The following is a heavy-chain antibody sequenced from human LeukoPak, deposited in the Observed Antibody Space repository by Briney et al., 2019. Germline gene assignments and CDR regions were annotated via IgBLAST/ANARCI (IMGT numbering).Heavy chain of an antibody. J-gene: IGHJ4*02. D-gene: IGHD2-21*01. CDR1: GFSFSTYS. V-gene: IGHV3-30*03. CDR3: ARELSQIVWGGLDY. CDR2: IQNDASTE. Sequence: GGSLRLSCAASGFSFSTYSMIWVRQAPGKGLEWVAVIQNDASTENFADSVKGRFTISRDNSKNTVFLQMNSLRVEDTAVYYCARELSQIVWGGLDYGGQGTLVSVSS.